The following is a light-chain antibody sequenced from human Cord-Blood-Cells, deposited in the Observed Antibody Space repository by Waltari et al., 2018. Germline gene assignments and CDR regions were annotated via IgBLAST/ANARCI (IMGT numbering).Light chain of an antibody. V-gene: IGLV2-23*02. CDR2: EVS. CDR3: CSYAGSSTWV. J-gene: IGLJ3*02. CDR1: SSAVGSYNL. Sequence: QSALTQPASVSGSPGQSITISCTGTSSAVGSYNLVSWYQQHPGKAPKLMIYEVSKRPSGFSNRFSGSKSGNTASLTISGLQAEDEADYYCCSYAGSSTWVFGGGTKLTVL.